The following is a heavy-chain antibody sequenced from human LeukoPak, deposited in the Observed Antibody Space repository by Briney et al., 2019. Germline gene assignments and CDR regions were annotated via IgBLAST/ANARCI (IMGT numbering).Heavy chain of an antibody. V-gene: IGHV3-23*01. D-gene: IGHD3-10*01. CDR2: INGGGDNT. CDR1: RFTFSNYA. Sequence: GGSLRLSCAASRFTFSNYAMNWVRHAPGKGLEWVSAINGGGDNTYYTDSGRGPFTISRDNSTNSLYLQMDSLRAEDTAVYYCAREDSMVRGVITEDYWGQGTLVTVSS. J-gene: IGHJ4*02. CDR3: AREDSMVRGVITEDY.